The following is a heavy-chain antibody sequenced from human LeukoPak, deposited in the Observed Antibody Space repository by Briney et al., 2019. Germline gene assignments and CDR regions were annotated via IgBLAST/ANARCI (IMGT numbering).Heavy chain of an antibody. J-gene: IGHJ5*02. CDR1: GFTFSGSA. D-gene: IGHD3-10*01. V-gene: IGHV3-73*01. CDR3: ARDRSGITMVRGVTNWFDP. CDR2: IRSKADSYAT. Sequence: GGSLRLSCAASGFTFSGSAMHWVRQASGKGLEWVGRIRSKADSYATAYAASVKGRFTISRDNSKNTLYLQMNSLRAEDTAVYYCARDRSGITMVRGVTNWFDPWGQGTLVTVSS.